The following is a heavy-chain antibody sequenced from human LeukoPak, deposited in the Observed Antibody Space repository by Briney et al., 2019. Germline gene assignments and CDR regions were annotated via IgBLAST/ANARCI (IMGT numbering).Heavy chain of an antibody. D-gene: IGHD2-2*01. CDR2: ISWNSGSI. Sequence: GRSLRLSCAASGFTFDDYAMHWVRQAPGKGLEWVSGISWNSGSIGYADSVKGRFTISRDNAKNSLYLQMNSLRAEDTALYYCAKDMGVTYCSSTSCYSGPNPDYYYYGMDVWGQGTTVTVSS. CDR3: AKDMGVTYCSSTSCYSGPNPDYYYYGMDV. J-gene: IGHJ6*02. CDR1: GFTFDDYA. V-gene: IGHV3-9*01.